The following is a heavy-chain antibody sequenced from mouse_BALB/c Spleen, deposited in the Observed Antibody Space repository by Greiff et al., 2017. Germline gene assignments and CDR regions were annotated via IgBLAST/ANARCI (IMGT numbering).Heavy chain of an antibody. Sequence: EVQLVESGGGLVQPGGSLKLSCAASGFTFSSYGMSWVRQTPDKRLELVATINSNGGSTYYPDSVKGRFTISRDNAKNTLYLQMSSLKSEDTAMYYCAREGRGPFDVWGAGTTVTVSS. CDR3: AREGRGPFDV. J-gene: IGHJ1*01. V-gene: IGHV5-6-3*01. D-gene: IGHD3-1*01. CDR1: GFTFSSYG. CDR2: INSNGGST.